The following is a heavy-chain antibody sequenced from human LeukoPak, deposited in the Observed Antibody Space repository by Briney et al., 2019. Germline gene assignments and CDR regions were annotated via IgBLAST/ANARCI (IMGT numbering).Heavy chain of an antibody. D-gene: IGHD5-24*01. V-gene: IGHV3-33*06. CDR3: VKGGDGFNFGDH. CDR2: IWSDARKT. J-gene: IGHJ4*02. CDR1: GLSFSNFG. Sequence: GGSLRLSCAASGLSFSNFGMHWVRQTPGKGLEWVALIWSDARKTHYADSVMGRFTIPRDNSENTLYLQMNSLRVEDTVVYYCVKGGDGFNFGDHWGQGNRVTVSS.